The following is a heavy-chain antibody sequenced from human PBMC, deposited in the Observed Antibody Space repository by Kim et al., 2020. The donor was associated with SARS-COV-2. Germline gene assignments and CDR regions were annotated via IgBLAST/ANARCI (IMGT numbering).Heavy chain of an antibody. CDR2: IYFDGST. CDR3: AREKEYSSG. J-gene: IGHJ1*01. V-gene: IGHV3-66*01. Sequence: GGSLRLSCAASGFTFRDYYMTWVRQAPGKGLEWVSVIYFDGSTYYADSVKGRFTISRDNSKNTLYLHLNSLRADDTAVYYFAREKEYSSGWG. D-gene: IGHD6-19*01. CDR1: GFTFRDYY.